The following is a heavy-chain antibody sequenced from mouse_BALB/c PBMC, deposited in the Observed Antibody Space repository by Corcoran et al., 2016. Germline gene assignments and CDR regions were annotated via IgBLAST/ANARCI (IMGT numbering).Heavy chain of an antibody. Sequence: QIQLVQSGPELKKPGETFMISCKASGYTFTNYGMNWVKQAPGKGLKWLGWINTYTGEPTYADDFKGRFAFSLETSASTAYLQINNLKNEDTATYFYAREPRALDYWGQGTSVTVSS. CDR1: GYTFTNYG. J-gene: IGHJ4*01. CDR3: AREPRALDY. CDR2: INTYTGEP. V-gene: IGHV9-3-1*01.